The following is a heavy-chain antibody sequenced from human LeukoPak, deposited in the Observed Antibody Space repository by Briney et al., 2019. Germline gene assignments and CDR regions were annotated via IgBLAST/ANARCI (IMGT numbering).Heavy chain of an antibody. CDR2: IYTSGST. D-gene: IGHD6-13*01. CDR3: ARPSIAAARIDAFDI. Sequence: SETLSLTCTVSGGSISSGSYYWSWIRQPAGKGLEWIGRIYTSGSTNYNPSLKSRVTISVDTSKNQFSLKLSSVTAADTAVYYCARPSIAAARIDAFDIWGQGTMVTVSS. J-gene: IGHJ3*02. V-gene: IGHV4-61*02. CDR1: GGSISSGSYY.